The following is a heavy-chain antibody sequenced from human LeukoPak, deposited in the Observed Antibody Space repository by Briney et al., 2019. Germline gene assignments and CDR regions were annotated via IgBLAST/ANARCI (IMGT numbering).Heavy chain of an antibody. CDR3: AKGFSMMTTVTSDFDY. V-gene: IGHV3-30*18. CDR2: LSFDGGDK. CDR1: GFTFSNYG. J-gene: IGHJ4*02. D-gene: IGHD4-17*01. Sequence: PGRSLRLSCAASGFTFSNYGMHWVRQAPGKGLEWVAVLSFDGGDKYYADSVRGRFTISRDNSKNTLYLQMNSLRAEDTAVYYCAKGFSMMTTVTSDFDYRGQGTLVTVSS.